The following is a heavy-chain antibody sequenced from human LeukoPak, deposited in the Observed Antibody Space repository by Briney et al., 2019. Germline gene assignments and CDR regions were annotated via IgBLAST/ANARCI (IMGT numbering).Heavy chain of an antibody. Sequence: SETLSITCTVSGGSISSSSYSWGWIRQPPGKGLEWIGSIYYSGSTYYNPSLKSRVTISVDTSKNQFSLKLSSVTAADTAVYYCARVSRNPGGTYYFDYWGQGTLVTVSS. CDR1: GGSISSSSYS. D-gene: IGHD5/OR15-5a*01. J-gene: IGHJ4*02. CDR3: ARVSRNPGGTYYFDY. V-gene: IGHV4-39*01. CDR2: IYYSGST.